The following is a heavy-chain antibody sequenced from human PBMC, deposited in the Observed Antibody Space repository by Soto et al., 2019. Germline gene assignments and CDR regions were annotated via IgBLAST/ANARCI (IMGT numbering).Heavy chain of an antibody. Sequence: QVQLVQSGAEVKKPGSSVKVSCKASGGTFSSYTISWVRQAPGQGLEWMGRIIPILGIANYAQKFQGRVTITADKSTSTAYMELSSLRSEDTAVYYCARRCRGFNYYYGMDVWGQGTTVTVSS. D-gene: IGHD5-12*01. J-gene: IGHJ6*02. CDR3: ARRCRGFNYYYGMDV. V-gene: IGHV1-69*02. CDR2: IIPILGIA. CDR1: GGTFSSYT.